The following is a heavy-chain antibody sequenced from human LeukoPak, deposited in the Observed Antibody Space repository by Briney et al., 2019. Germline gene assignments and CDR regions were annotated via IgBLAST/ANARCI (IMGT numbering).Heavy chain of an antibody. Sequence: SETLSLTCTVSGGSISSYYWSWIRQPPGKGLEWIGYIYYSGSTNYNPSLKSRVTISVDTSKNQFSLKLSSVTAADTAVYYCAREDSWIQLGNFDYWGQGTLVTVSS. V-gene: IGHV4-59*01. D-gene: IGHD5-18*01. CDR1: GGSISSYY. CDR3: AREDSWIQLGNFDY. CDR2: IYYSGST. J-gene: IGHJ4*02.